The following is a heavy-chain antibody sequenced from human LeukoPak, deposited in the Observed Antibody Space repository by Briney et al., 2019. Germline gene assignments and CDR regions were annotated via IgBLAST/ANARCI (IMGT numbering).Heavy chain of an antibody. Sequence: SETLSLTCTVSGYSISSGYYWGWTRQPPGKGLEWIGYIYYSGSTNYNPSLKSRVTMSVDMSKNQFSLRLNSVTAADTAVYYCARGGELPFDYWGQGTLVPVS. V-gene: IGHV4-61*01. D-gene: IGHD1-26*01. J-gene: IGHJ4*02. CDR2: IYYSGST. CDR1: GYSISSGYY. CDR3: ARGGELPFDY.